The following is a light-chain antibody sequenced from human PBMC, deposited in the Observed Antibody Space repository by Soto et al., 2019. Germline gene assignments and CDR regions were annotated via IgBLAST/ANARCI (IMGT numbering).Light chain of an antibody. V-gene: IGKV3-15*01. Sequence: EIVMTQSPATLFVSPGERATLSCRASQTVSDDLAWYQQKPGQAPRLLIYGASTRATDIPARFSGGGSGTEFTRTISSLQSEDSAIYYCQQYHDWPPITFGHGTKVNI. CDR3: QQYHDWPPIT. J-gene: IGKJ3*01. CDR2: GAS. CDR1: QTVSDD.